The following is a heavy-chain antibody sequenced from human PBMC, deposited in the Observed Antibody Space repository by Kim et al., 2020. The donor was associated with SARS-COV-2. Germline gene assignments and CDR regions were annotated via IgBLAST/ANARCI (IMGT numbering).Heavy chain of an antibody. V-gene: IGHV3-33*01. CDR2: IWYDGSNK. D-gene: IGHD6-13*01. CDR3: ARDIPWDSSSWPGDD. Sequence: GGSLRLSCAASGFTFSSYGMHWVRQAPGKGLEWVAVIWYDGSNKYYADSVKGRFTISRDNSKNTLYLQMNSLRAEDTAVYYCARDIPWDSSSWPGDDWGQGTLVTVSS. CDR1: GFTFSSYG. J-gene: IGHJ4*02.